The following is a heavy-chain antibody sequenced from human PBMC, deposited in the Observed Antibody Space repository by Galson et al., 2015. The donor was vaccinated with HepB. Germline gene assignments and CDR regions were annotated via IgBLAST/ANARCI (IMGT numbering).Heavy chain of an antibody. V-gene: IGHV1-18*01. CDR2: ISPYNGDT. CDR1: GYTFSTYS. Sequence: SVKVSCKXSGYTFSTYSITWVRQAPGQGLEWMGWISPYNGDTTYARKFQGRVTLTTDISTSTAYMELRSLRSDDTAVYYCARGGFVVVVAGTQNNWFDPWGQGTLVSVSS. J-gene: IGHJ5*02. CDR3: ARGGFVVVVAGTQNNWFDP. D-gene: IGHD2-15*01.